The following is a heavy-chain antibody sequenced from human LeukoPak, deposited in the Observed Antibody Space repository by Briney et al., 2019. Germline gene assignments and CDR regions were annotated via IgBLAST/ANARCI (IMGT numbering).Heavy chain of an antibody. CDR3: ARDVAPSGDFDC. Sequence: GGSLRLSCVASGSSLSNYNMNWVRQAPGKGLEWISSVSSSSHIYYIDSVKGRFTISRDNAKNSLYLQMDSLGAEDTAMYYCARDVAPSGDFDCWGQGTLVTVSS. J-gene: IGHJ4*02. CDR1: GSSLSNYN. D-gene: IGHD2-15*01. CDR2: VSSSSHI. V-gene: IGHV3-21*01.